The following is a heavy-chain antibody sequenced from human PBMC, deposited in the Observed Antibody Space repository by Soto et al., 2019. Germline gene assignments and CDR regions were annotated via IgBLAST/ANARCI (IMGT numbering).Heavy chain of an antibody. CDR2: ISASGSTR. J-gene: IGHJ4*02. D-gene: IGHD2-2*02. Sequence: EVQLLESGGGLVQPGGSLRLSCAASVFAFSQFDMSWVRQAPGKGLEWVSAISASGSTRPYTDSVRGRFTISRDNIRNTVDLQMNNLRAEDTAVYYCTSHQIAICDYWGRGTLVTVSS. CDR3: TSHQIAICDY. CDR1: VFAFSQFD. V-gene: IGHV3-23*01.